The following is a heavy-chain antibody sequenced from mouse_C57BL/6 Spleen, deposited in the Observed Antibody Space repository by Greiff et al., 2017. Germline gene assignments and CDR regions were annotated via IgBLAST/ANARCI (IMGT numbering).Heavy chain of an antibody. J-gene: IGHJ4*01. CDR2: IYPGSGDT. V-gene: IGHV1-66*01. Sequence: LVESGPELVKPGASVKISCKASGYSFTSYYIHWVKQRPGQGLEWIGWIYPGSGDTKYNEKFKGKATLTADTSSSTAYMQLSSLTSEDSAVYYCASSYAMDYWGQGTSVTVSS. CDR3: ASSYAMDY. CDR1: GYSFTSYY.